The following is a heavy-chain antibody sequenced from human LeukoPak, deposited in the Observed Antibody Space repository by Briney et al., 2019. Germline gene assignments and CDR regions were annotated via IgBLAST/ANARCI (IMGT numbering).Heavy chain of an antibody. V-gene: IGHV1-58*02. CDR2: IIVGSGKT. CDR1: GFTFSNSA. J-gene: IGHJ4*02. D-gene: IGHD2-21*01. CDR3: ARRTAYLSAIDY. Sequence: SVKVSCKASGFTFSNSAIQWVRQARGQRLEWIGWIIVGSGKTHYAQNLQERITITRDMSTNTAYMELSSLRSEDTAVYYCARRTAYLSAIDYWGQGTLVTVSS.